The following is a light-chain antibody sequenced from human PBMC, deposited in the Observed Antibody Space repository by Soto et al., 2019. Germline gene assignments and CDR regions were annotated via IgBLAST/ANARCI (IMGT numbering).Light chain of an antibody. CDR3: SSYTGSSTSVI. V-gene: IGLV2-14*01. CDR2: DVS. CDR1: SSDVGGYNY. J-gene: IGLJ2*01. Sequence: QSALTQPASVSGSPGQSITISCTGTSSDVGGYNYVSWYQQHPGKAPKLMIYDVSKRPSGVSYRFSGSKSGNTASLTISGLQAEDEADYYCSSYTGSSTSVIFGGGTKLTVL.